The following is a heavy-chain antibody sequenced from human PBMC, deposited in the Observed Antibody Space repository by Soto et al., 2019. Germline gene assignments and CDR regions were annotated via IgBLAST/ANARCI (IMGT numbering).Heavy chain of an antibody. Sequence: ASVKVFCKASGSTFTSYAMHWVRQAPGQKREGMGWINTGNGNTKYSQKFQGRVTISRDTSASTAHMELSSLRSEDTAVYYCARYNYDILTGYYNGCFDPWGQGTLVTVSS. CDR1: GSTFTSYA. CDR2: INTGNGNT. CDR3: ARYNYDILTGYYNGCFDP. J-gene: IGHJ5*02. V-gene: IGHV1-3*04. D-gene: IGHD3-9*01.